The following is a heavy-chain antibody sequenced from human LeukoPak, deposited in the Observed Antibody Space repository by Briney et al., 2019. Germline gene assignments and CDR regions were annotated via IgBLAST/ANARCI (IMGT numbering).Heavy chain of an antibody. CDR2: ISGSGGST. D-gene: IGHD2-2*01. Sequence: GGSLRLSCAASGFTFSSYAMSWVRQAPGKGLEWVSAISGSGGSTYYADSVKGRFTISRDNSKNTLYLQMNSLRAEDTAVYYCAKDRGMAYCSSTSCYGPKYFDYWGQGTLVTVSS. J-gene: IGHJ4*02. CDR3: AKDRGMAYCSSTSCYGPKYFDY. CDR1: GFTFSSYA. V-gene: IGHV3-23*01.